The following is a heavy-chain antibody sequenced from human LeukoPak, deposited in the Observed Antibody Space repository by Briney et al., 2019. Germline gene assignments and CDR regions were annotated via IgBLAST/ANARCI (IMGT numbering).Heavy chain of an antibody. Sequence: GGSLRLSCAASGFTFSSYGMHWVRQVPGKGLEWVAVIWYDGSNKYYADSVKGRFTISRDNSKNTLYLQMNSLRAEDTAVYYCARGPYYFDYWGQGTLVTVSS. CDR2: IWYDGSNK. V-gene: IGHV3-33*01. CDR3: ARGPYYFDY. CDR1: GFTFSSYG. J-gene: IGHJ4*02.